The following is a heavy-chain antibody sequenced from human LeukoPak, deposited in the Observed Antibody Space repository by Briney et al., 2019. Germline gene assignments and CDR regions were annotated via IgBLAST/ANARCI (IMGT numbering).Heavy chain of an antibody. D-gene: IGHD6-25*01. CDR1: GFTFSSYA. CDR2: ISYDGSNK. J-gene: IGHJ4*02. CDR3: ARDRRLASFDY. V-gene: IGHV3-30*04. Sequence: GRSLRLSCAASGFTFSSYAMHWVRQAPGKGLEWVAVISYDGSNKYYADSVKGRFTISRDNSKNTLYLQMNSLRAEDAAIYYCARDRRLASFDYGGQGTLVTVSS.